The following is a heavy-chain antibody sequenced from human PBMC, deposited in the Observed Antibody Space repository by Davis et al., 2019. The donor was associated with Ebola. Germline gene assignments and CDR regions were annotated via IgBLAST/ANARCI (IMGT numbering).Heavy chain of an antibody. V-gene: IGHV1-2*02. CDR3: ASGSAAVGASPTHAAFAF. CDR1: GYTFTGYY. J-gene: IGHJ3*01. D-gene: IGHD1-26*01. Sequence: ASEKVSCKASGYTFTGYYTQRVRQAPGQGLEGLGWINPNTGGTTYAQKFQGRDTRTRDTSVSTAYMELSRLTSDDTAVYFCASGSAAVGASPTHAAFAFWVPGTLFTVSS. CDR2: INPNTGGT.